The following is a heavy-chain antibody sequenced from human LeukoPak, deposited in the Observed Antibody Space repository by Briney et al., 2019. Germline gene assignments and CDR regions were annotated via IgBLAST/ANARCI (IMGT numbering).Heavy chain of an antibody. CDR3: VRGYSFGPYGMDV. D-gene: IGHD2-15*01. J-gene: IGHJ6*02. CDR1: GFTFSSYA. V-gene: IGHV3-64D*09. Sequence: GGSLRLSCAASGFTFSSYAMSWVRQAPGKGLEYVSAISDSGGSTYYADSVKGRFTISRDNSKNTLYLQMSSLRAEDTAVYFCVRGYSFGPYGMDVWGQGTTVTVSS. CDR2: ISDSGGST.